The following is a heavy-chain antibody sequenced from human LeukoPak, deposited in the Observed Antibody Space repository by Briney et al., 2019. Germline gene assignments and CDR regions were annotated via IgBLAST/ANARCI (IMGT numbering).Heavy chain of an antibody. CDR2: IYSGGST. CDR1: GFTVSSNY. V-gene: IGHV3-53*01. Sequence: GGSLRLSCAASGFTVSSNYMSWVRQAPGKGLEWVSVIYSGGSTYFADSVKGRFTISRDNSKNTLYLQMNSLRAEDTAVYYCAKGTRIAVAGTPSYWGQGTLVTVSS. J-gene: IGHJ4*02. CDR3: AKGTRIAVAGTPSY. D-gene: IGHD6-19*01.